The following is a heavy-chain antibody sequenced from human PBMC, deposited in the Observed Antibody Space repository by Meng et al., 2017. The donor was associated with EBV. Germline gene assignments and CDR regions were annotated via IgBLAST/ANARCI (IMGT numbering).Heavy chain of an antibody. V-gene: IGHV1-2*06. CDR3: EKGADLAAAGTFWFDP. CDR2: INPNSGGT. CDR1: GYTFTGYY. Sequence: QVVRVGAGAEKTGASGKVSCKASGYTFTGYYMHWVRQARGQGLEWMGRINPNSGGTNYAQKFPGRVTMTRDTSISKAYMELSRMRSADTAMYYCEKGADLAAAGTFWFDPWGQGTLVTVSS. J-gene: IGHJ5*02. D-gene: IGHD6-13*01.